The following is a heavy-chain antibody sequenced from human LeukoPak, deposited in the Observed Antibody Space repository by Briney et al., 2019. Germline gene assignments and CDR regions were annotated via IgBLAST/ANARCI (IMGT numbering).Heavy chain of an antibody. CDR2: INHSGST. J-gene: IGHJ6*02. CDR1: GGSFSGYY. CDR3: ARGSSYYGMDV. Sequence: SETLSLTCAVYGGSFSGYYWSWIRQPPGKGLEWIGEINHSGSTNYNPSLKSRVTISVDTSKNQFSLKLSSVTAADTAVYYCARGSSYYGMDVWGQGTTVTVS. V-gene: IGHV4-34*01. D-gene: IGHD6-6*01.